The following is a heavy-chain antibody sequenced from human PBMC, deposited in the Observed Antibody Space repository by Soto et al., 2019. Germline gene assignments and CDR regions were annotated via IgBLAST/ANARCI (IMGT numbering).Heavy chain of an antibody. D-gene: IGHD2-8*02. CDR2: ISQDGPVK. V-gene: IGHV3-7*03. J-gene: IGHJ4*02. CDR3: VGSTGWIFDH. CDR1: GFTFNTYW. Sequence: EVLLVESGGGLVQPGGSLRLSCATSGFTFNTYWMTWVRQAPGKGLEWVASISQDGPVKDYVESLQDRFTISRDDVKKSAYLQMNTMRVEDTAVYYCVGSTGWIFDHWGQGTLVTVSS.